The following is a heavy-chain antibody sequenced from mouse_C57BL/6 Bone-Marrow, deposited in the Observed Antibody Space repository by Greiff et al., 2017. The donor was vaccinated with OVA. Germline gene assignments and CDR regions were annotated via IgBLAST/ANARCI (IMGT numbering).Heavy chain of an antibody. CDR2: ISYDGSN. Sequence: EVKLQESGPGLVKPSQSLSLTCSVTGYSITSGYYWNWIRQFPGNKLEWMGYISYDGSNNYNTSLKNRISITRDTSKNQFFLKLNSVTTEDTATYYCAREMDPDYWGQGTTLTVSS. CDR3: AREMDPDY. J-gene: IGHJ2*01. V-gene: IGHV3-6*01. CDR1: GYSITSGYY. D-gene: IGHD2-3*01.